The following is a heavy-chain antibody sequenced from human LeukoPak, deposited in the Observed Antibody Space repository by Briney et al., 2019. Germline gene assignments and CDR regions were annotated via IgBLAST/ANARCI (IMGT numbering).Heavy chain of an antibody. V-gene: IGHV3-48*02. CDR1: GFTFSSYS. J-gene: IGHJ4*02. D-gene: IGHD6-13*01. CDR3: ARDSLSIAAAGTDSY. Sequence: PGGSLRLSCAASGFTFSSYSMNWVRQAPGKGLEWVSYISSSSSTIYYADSVKGRFTISRDNAKNSLYLQMNSLRDEVTAVYYRARDSLSIAAAGTDSYWGQGTLVTVSS. CDR2: ISSSSSTI.